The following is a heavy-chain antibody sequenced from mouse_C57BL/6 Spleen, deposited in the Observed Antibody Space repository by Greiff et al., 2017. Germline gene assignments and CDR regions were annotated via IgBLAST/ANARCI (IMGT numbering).Heavy chain of an antibody. CDR3: ARLFDYYGSSYVFDY. CDR1: GYTFTSYW. CDR2: IYPGSGST. J-gene: IGHJ2*01. Sequence: QVQLQQPGAELVKPGASVKMSCKASGYTFTSYWITWVKQRPGQGLEWIGDIYPGSGSTNYNEKFKSKATLTVDTSSSTAYMQLSSLTSEDSAVYYCARLFDYYGSSYVFDYWGQGTTLTVSS. V-gene: IGHV1-55*01. D-gene: IGHD1-1*01.